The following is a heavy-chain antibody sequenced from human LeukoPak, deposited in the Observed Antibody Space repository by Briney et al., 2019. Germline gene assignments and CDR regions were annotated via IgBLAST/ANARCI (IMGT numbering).Heavy chain of an antibody. CDR1: GFTFSSSA. J-gene: IGHJ4*02. V-gene: IGHV3-64*02. Sequence: PGGSLRLSCAASGFTFSSSAMHWVRQAPGKGLEHVSAINSNGGTTYYADSVRGRFTISRDNSKNTLYLQMGSLRPEDMAVYYCARDFTGGDYWGQGTLVTVSS. D-gene: IGHD7-27*01. CDR2: INSNGGTT. CDR3: ARDFTGGDY.